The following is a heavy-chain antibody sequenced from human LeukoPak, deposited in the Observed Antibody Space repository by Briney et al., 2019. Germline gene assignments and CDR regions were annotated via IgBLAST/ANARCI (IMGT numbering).Heavy chain of an antibody. CDR3: ARGVVITFGGAADY. CDR1: GGSFSGFY. V-gene: IGHV4-59*01. Sequence: SETLSLTCAVYGGSFSGFYWSWIRQPPGEGLEWIGDIYSSGSTNYNPSLRSRVTISIDTSKNQFSLKLNSVTAADTAVYYCARGVVITFGGAADYWGQGTLVTVSS. CDR2: IYSSGST. D-gene: IGHD3-16*01. J-gene: IGHJ4*02.